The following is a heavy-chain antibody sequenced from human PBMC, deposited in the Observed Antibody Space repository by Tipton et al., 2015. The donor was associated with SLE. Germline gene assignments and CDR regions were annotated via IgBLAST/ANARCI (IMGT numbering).Heavy chain of an antibody. CDR2: INQDGSER. V-gene: IGHV3-7*01. CDR3: ARAGLDVLMVYAAYFDY. D-gene: IGHD2-8*01. J-gene: IGHJ4*02. Sequence: GSLRLSCAASGFTFSSYEMNWVRQAPGKGLEWVATINQDGSERYYVDSMKGRFTISRDNSKNSLYLQMNSLRAEDTAVYNCARAGLDVLMVYAAYFDYWGQGSLVTISS. CDR1: GFTFSSYE.